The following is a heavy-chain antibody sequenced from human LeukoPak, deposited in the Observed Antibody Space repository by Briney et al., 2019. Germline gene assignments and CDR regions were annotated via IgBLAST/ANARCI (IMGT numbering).Heavy chain of an antibody. D-gene: IGHD6-13*01. CDR3: AREIAAAGSVYYYYYYMDV. J-gene: IGHJ6*03. CDR1: GYSISTGYY. V-gene: IGHV4-38-2*02. Sequence: SETLSLTCTVSGYSISTGYYWGWIRQPPGKGLEWIGSIYHSGSTYYNPSLKSRVTISVDTSKNQFSLKLSSVTAADTAVYYCAREIAAAGSVYYYYYYMDVWGKGTTVTVSS. CDR2: IYHSGST.